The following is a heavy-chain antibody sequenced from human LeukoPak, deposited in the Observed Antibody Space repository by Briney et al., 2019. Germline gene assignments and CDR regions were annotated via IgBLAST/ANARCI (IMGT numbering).Heavy chain of an antibody. J-gene: IGHJ4*02. CDR1: GCSFDEYA. Sequence: PGRSLRLSCAASGCSFDEYAMHWLRQAPGKGLEWVAGISWNSGSIGYADSVKGRFTISRDNAKNSLYLQMNSLRAEDTALYYCAKSEGYSSSPFDYWGQGTLVTVSS. V-gene: IGHV3-9*01. CDR3: AKSEGYSSSPFDY. CDR2: ISWNSGSI. D-gene: IGHD6-6*01.